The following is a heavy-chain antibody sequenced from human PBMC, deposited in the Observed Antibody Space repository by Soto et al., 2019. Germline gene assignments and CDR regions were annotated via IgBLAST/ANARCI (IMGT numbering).Heavy chain of an antibody. Sequence: EVQLLESGGGLVQPGGSLRLSCAASGFTFNIYAMSWVRQAPGKGLQRVSAISSSGGRTYYADSVKGRFTISRDNFKNTLYLQMNSLRADDTAVYYCGNHFWEAAAGTYYNSGVDVCGQGATVTVSS. CDR3: GNHFWEAAAGTYYNSGVDV. CDR1: GFTFNIYA. V-gene: IGHV3-23*01. D-gene: IGHD6-13*01. J-gene: IGHJ6*02. CDR2: ISSSGGRT.